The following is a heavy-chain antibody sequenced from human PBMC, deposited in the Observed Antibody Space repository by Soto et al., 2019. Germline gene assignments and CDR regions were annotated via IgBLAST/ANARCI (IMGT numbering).Heavy chain of an antibody. CDR2: IYYSGST. J-gene: IGHJ6*02. CDR1: GGSISSYY. D-gene: IGHD2-2*01. V-gene: IGHV4-59*12. CDR3: ARGWAVVVPAAPPYYYYGMDV. Sequence: PXATLSLTCTVSGGSISSYYWGWIRQPPGKGLEWIGYIYYSGSTNYNPSLKSRVTISVDTSKNQFSLKLSSVTAADTAVYYCARGWAVVVPAAPPYYYYGMDVWGQGTTVTVSS.